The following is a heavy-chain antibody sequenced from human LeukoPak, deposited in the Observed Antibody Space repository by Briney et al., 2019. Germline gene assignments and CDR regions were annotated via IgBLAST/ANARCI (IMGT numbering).Heavy chain of an antibody. CDR2: INHSGST. V-gene: IGHV4-34*01. Sequence: SETLSLTCAVYGGSFSGYYWSWILQPPGRGLEWIGEINHSGSTNYNPSLKSRVTISVDTSKNQFSLKLSSVTAADTAVYYCATDNSYGSGSYYTWGQGTLVTVSS. J-gene: IGHJ4*02. CDR3: ATDNSYGSGSYYT. D-gene: IGHD3-10*01. CDR1: GGSFSGYY.